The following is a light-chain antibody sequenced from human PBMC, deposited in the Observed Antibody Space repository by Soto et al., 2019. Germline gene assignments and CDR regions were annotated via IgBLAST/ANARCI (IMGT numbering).Light chain of an antibody. CDR3: QQYNSWPRT. CDR1: QSVGNN. J-gene: IGKJ1*01. Sequence: DTVMTQSPANLSVSPVERASLSCGASQSVGNNLAWYRQKPGQAPRLLAYGASTRATGVPARFSGSGSGTEFTLIISSLQSEDFAVYYCQQYNSWPRTFGQGTKVDIK. V-gene: IGKV3-15*01. CDR2: GAS.